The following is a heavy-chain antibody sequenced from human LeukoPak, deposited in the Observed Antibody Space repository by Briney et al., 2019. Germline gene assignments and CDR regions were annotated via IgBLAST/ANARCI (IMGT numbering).Heavy chain of an antibody. J-gene: IGHJ4*02. Sequence: SETLSLTCTVSGGSISSSSYYWGWIRQPPGKGLEWIGNVYYSGSTYYNPSLKSRVTISLDTSKNQFSLKLGSVTAADTAVYYCAKTRGYYYGSGRGFFDYWGQGTLVTVSS. CDR3: AKTRGYYYGSGRGFFDY. CDR1: GGSISSSSYY. V-gene: IGHV4-39*07. CDR2: VYYSGST. D-gene: IGHD3-10*01.